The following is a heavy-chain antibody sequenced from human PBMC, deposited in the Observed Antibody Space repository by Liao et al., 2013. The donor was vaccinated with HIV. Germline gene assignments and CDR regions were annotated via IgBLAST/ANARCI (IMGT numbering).Heavy chain of an antibody. V-gene: IGHV4-4*07. D-gene: IGHD3-3*01. CDR2: IYSSGSP. Sequence: QVQLQESGPGVVKPSETLSLTCTVSGGSITSYYWSWIRQPAGKGLEWIGRIYSSGSPNYNPSLKSRVTMSMDTSKNHFSLRLSSMTAADTAVYFCARVASGNGYFYFDYWGQGTLVTVSS. J-gene: IGHJ4*02. CDR3: ARVASGNGYFYFDY. CDR1: GGSITSYY.